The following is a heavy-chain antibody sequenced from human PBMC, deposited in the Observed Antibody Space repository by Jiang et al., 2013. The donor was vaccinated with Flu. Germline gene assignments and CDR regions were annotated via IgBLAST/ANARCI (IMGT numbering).Heavy chain of an antibody. D-gene: IGHD3-22*01. V-gene: IGHV3-23*01. J-gene: IGHJ4*02. CDR1: GFRFSSYA. Sequence: VQLLESGGGLVQPGGSLRLSCAASGFRFSSYAMSWVRQAPGKGLEWVSAISGGGESTYYADSVKGRFTISRDKSKNTLYLQMNSLRAGDTAVYYCAKLVDYFDSSGYFDYWGQGTLVTVSS. CDR3: AKLVDYFDSSGYFDY. CDR2: ISGGGEST.